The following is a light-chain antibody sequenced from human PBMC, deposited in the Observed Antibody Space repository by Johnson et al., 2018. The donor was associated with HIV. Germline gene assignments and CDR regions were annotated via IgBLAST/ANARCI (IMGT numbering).Light chain of an antibody. CDR1: SSNIGNNY. Sequence: HSVLTQPPSVSAAPGQKVTISCSGSSSNIGNNYVSWYQQLPGTAPKLLIYENNKRPSGIPDRFSGSKSDTSATLGITGLQTGDEADYYCGTWDNSLNPGGPFGAGTKFPV. J-gene: IGLJ1*01. V-gene: IGLV1-51*02. CDR2: ENN. CDR3: GTWDNSLNPGGP.